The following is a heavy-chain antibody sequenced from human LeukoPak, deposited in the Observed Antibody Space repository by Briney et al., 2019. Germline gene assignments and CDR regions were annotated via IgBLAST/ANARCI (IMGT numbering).Heavy chain of an antibody. CDR3: ASEGYCSGGSCYPHLYDY. Sequence: PGGSLRLSCAASGFTFDDYGMSWVRQAPGKGLEWVSGINWNGGSTGYADSVKGRFTISRDNAKNSLYLQMNSLRAEDTALYYCASEGYCSGGSCYPHLYDYWGQGTLVTVSS. D-gene: IGHD2-15*01. CDR1: GFTFDDYG. J-gene: IGHJ4*02. CDR2: INWNGGST. V-gene: IGHV3-20*04.